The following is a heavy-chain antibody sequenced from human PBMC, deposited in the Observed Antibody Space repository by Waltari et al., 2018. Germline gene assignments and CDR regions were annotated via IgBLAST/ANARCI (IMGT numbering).Heavy chain of an antibody. V-gene: IGHV3-23*01. Sequence: EVQLLESGGDLVQPGGSLRLSCAASGFHFRSFPMAWVRQAPGKGLEWVAGISSCGDKTFYTDAVKGRFTISRENSKNTLYLQMHSLRAEDTAKYYCAKLTTYSSSSAPFDYWGLGDLVTVSS. CDR3: AKLTTYSSSSAPFDY. CDR1: GFHFRSFP. D-gene: IGHD6-6*01. J-gene: IGHJ4*02. CDR2: ISSCGDKT.